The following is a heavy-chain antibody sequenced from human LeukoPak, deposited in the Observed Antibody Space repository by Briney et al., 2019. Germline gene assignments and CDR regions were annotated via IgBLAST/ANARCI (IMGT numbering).Heavy chain of an antibody. CDR3: AREGWDGSGSLDY. CDR2: ISYDGSNK. D-gene: IGHD3-10*01. J-gene: IGHJ4*02. CDR1: GLTFSRYT. Sequence: GGSLRLSCAGSGLTFSRYTMHWVRQAPGKGLEWVAIISYDGSNKHYADSVKGRFTISRDNSKNTLSLQTNSLRAEDTAVYYCAREGWDGSGSLDYWGQGTLVTVSS. V-gene: IGHV3-30-3*01.